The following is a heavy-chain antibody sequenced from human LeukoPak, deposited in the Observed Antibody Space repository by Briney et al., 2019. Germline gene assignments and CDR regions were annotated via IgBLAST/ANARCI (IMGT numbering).Heavy chain of an antibody. V-gene: IGHV4-59*08. J-gene: IGHJ5*02. CDR2: IYDNGYT. CDR1: GGSMSTYY. D-gene: IGHD3-16*02. CDR3: ARRAFGGVVAANWFDP. Sequence: SETLSLTCTVSGGSMSTYYWSWIRQPPGKGLEWIGYIYDNGYTHYNPSLKSRVSISLDTSKSQFSLNLSSVTAADTAVYYCARRAFGGVVAANWFDPWGQGTLVTVSS.